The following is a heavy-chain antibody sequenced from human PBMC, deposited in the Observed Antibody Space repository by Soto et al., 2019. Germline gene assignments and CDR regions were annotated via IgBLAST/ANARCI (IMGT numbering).Heavy chain of an antibody. Sequence: GGSLRLSCAASGFTFSSYAMSWVRQAPGKGLDWVSAISGSGGSTYYADSVKGRFTISRDNSKNMLYLQMNSLRAEDTAVYYCVKKPVINPLAAAGNYFDYWGQGTLVTVSS. CDR3: VKKPVINPLAAAGNYFDY. CDR1: GFTFSSYA. V-gene: IGHV3-23*01. CDR2: ISGSGGST. J-gene: IGHJ4*02. D-gene: IGHD6-13*01.